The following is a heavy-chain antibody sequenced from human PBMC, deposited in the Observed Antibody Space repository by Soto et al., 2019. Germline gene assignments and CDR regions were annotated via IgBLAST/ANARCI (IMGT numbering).Heavy chain of an antibody. V-gene: IGHV4-30-4*01. D-gene: IGHD6-19*01. CDR1: GGSITSGDHY. CDR3: ARASVLDDVFEI. CDR2: IYYTGRT. Sequence: QVQLQESGPGLVKPSQTLSLSCTVSGGSITSGDHYWSWIRQPPGKGLEWIGHIYYTGRTYFNPSLKSRATKSVDTSTNQFFLKLSSLTAADTAIYFCARASVLDDVFEIWGQGTMVTVSS. J-gene: IGHJ3*02.